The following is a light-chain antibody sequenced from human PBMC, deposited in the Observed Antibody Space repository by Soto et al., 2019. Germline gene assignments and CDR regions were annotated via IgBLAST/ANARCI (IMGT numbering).Light chain of an antibody. CDR2: AAS. V-gene: IGKV1-39*01. Sequence: DIQMTQSPSSLSASVEDRVIITCRASQSISNHLNWYQQKPGKAPKLLIFAASSLQSGVPSRFSGSRSGPDFTLTISGLQPGDSATYYCQQYNSYSPTFGQGTKVDIK. CDR1: QSISNH. CDR3: QQYNSYSPT. J-gene: IGKJ1*01.